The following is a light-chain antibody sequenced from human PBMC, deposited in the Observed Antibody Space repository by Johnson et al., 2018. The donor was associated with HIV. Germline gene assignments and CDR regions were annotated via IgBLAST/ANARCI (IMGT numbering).Light chain of an antibody. Sequence: QSVLTQPPSVSAAAGQKVTISCSGSSSNIGNNYVAWYQQVPGTAPKLLIYDNNRRPSGVPDRFSGSKSGTSATLGITGLQTGDEADYFCGTWDSSLSAPVFGTGTKVTVL. J-gene: IGLJ1*01. CDR1: SSNIGNNY. CDR2: DNN. CDR3: GTWDSSLSAPV. V-gene: IGLV1-51*01.